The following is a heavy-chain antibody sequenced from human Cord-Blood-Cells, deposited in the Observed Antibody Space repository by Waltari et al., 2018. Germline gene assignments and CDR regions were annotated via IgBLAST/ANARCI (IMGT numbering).Heavy chain of an antibody. CDR2: ISYDGSNK. CDR3: AREDNGYFDY. D-gene: IGHD2-8*01. V-gene: IGHV3-30*04. J-gene: IGHJ4*02. Sequence: QVQLVESGGGVVQPGRSLRLSCAASGFTFSSYAMHGVRQAPGQGLEWVAVISYDGSNKYYADSVKGRFTISRDNSKNTLYLQMNSLRAEDTAVYYCAREDNGYFDYWGQGTLVTVSS. CDR1: GFTFSSYA.